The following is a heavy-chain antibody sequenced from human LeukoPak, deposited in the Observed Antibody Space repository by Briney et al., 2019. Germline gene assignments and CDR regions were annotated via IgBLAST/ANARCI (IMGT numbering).Heavy chain of an antibody. CDR1: GGSFSGYY. CDR2: INHSGST. D-gene: IGHD3-22*01. J-gene: IGHJ4*02. CDR3: ARGTYYYDSSGYYYADDY. V-gene: IGHV4-34*01. Sequence: SETLSLTYAVYGGSFSGYYWGWIRQPPGKGLEWIGEINHSGSTNYNPSLKSRVTISVDTSKNQFSLKLSSVTAADTAVYYCARGTYYYDSSGYYYADDYWGQGTLVTVSS.